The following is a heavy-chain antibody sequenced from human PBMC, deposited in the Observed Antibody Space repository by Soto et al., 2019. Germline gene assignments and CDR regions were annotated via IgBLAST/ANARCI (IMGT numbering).Heavy chain of an antibody. CDR1: GFTFSSYA. CDR3: AKSPPANYYGSGSYAD. CDR2: ISASGGST. V-gene: IGHV3-23*01. Sequence: EVQLLESGGGLVQPGGSLRLSCAASGFTFSSYAMNWVRQAPGRGLEWVSMISASGGSTYYADSVKGRFTISKDNIKNTLYLQMNSLRAEDTATYYCAKSPPANYYGSGSYADWGQGTLVTVSS. J-gene: IGHJ4*02. D-gene: IGHD3-10*01.